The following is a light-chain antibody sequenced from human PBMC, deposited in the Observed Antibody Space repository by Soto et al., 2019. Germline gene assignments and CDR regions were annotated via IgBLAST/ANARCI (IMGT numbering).Light chain of an antibody. J-gene: IGKJ1*01. CDR1: QGISSY. CDR2: AAS. CDR3: QQLNSYPPT. Sequence: IQLTQSLSSLSASVGDRVTITCRASQGISSYLAWYQQKPRKAPKLLIYAASTLQSGVPSRFSGSRSATDFALTISSLQPEDFATYYCQQLNSYPPTFGQGTKVEI. V-gene: IGKV1-9*01.